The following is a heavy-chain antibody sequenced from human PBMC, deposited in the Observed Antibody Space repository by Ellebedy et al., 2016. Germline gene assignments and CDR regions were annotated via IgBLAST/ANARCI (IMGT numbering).Heavy chain of an antibody. Sequence: SETLSLTCSVSGGSISDSSWSWSRQPPGKGLEWIANMFYSGSTNYNPSLKSRVTISIDGSQSQFSLKLSSVTAADTAVYYCSRLSGTYSRYHMDVWGKGTAVTVSS. D-gene: IGHD1-26*01. CDR1: GGSISDSS. CDR2: MFYSGST. CDR3: SRLSGTYSRYHMDV. V-gene: IGHV4-59*01. J-gene: IGHJ6*03.